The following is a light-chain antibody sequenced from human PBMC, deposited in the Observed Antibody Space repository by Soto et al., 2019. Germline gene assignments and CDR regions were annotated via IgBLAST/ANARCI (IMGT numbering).Light chain of an antibody. CDR1: QSVRYN. V-gene: IGKV3-15*01. J-gene: IGKJ2*01. Sequence: EVVMTQSPATLSVSPGDGATLSCRASQSVRYNLAWYQQKPGQAPRLLIYTASARATGVPATFSASGSGTQFTLTTSSLQSEDSAVYYCQQYYVWPYTFGQGTKLEIK. CDR3: QQYYVWPYT. CDR2: TAS.